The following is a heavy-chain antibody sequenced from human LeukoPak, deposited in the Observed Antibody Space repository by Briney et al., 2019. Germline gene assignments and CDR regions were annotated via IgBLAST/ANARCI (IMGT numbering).Heavy chain of an antibody. J-gene: IGHJ4*02. CDR2: VKTNAGST. D-gene: IGHD6-19*01. V-gene: IGHV3-20*04. CDR1: GFTFSSYE. CDR3: ARGISAPDY. Sequence: GGSLRLSCAASGFTFSSYEMNWVRQAPGKGLEWVSGVKTNAGSTGYADSVKGRFTISRDNAKNSLYLQMNSLRAEDTALYYCARGISAPDYWGQGTLVTVSS.